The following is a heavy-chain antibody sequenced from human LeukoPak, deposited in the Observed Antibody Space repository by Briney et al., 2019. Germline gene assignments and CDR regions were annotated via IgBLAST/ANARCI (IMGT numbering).Heavy chain of an antibody. CDR3: ARSTGQLDY. J-gene: IGHJ4*02. V-gene: IGHV3-9*01. CDR1: GFTFDDYA. CDR2: ISWNSGSI. D-gene: IGHD7-27*01. Sequence: GGSLRLSCAASGFTFDDYAMHWVRQAPGKGVEWVSGISWNSGSIGYADSVKGRFTISRDNAKNSLYLQMNSLRAEDTAVYYCARSTGQLDYWGQGTLVTVSS.